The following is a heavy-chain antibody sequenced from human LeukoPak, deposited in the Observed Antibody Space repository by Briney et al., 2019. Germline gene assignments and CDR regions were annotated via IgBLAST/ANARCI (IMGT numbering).Heavy chain of an antibody. CDR2: INHNGNVN. CDR3: ARGGGLDV. D-gene: IGHD3-16*01. CDR1: GFTFSSYW. V-gene: IGHV3-7*03. J-gene: IGHJ6*02. Sequence: GGSLRLSCAASGFTFSSYWMNWARQAPGKGLEWVASINHNGNVNYYVDSVKGRFTISRDNAKNSLYLQMSNLRAEDMAVYFCARGGGLDVWGQGATVTVSS.